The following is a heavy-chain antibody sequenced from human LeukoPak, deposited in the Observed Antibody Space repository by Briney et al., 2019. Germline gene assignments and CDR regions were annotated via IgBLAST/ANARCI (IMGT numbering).Heavy chain of an antibody. D-gene: IGHD3-22*01. CDR3: ARVLTDYYDSSGYSP. Sequence: SETLSLTCTVSGGSISSHYWSWIRQPPGKGLEWIGYIYYSGSTNYNPSLKSRVTISVDTSKNQFSLKLSSVTAADTAVYYCARVLTDYYDSSGYSPWGQGTLVIVSS. J-gene: IGHJ5*02. V-gene: IGHV4-59*11. CDR2: IYYSGST. CDR1: GGSISSHY.